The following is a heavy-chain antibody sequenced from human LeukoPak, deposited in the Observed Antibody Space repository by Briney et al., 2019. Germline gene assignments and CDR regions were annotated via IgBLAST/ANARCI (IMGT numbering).Heavy chain of an antibody. CDR1: GYTFTAYY. CDR3: ARDLTIFGYYYMEV. D-gene: IGHD3-3*01. J-gene: IGHJ6*03. CDR2: IIPNNGGT. Sequence: GASVRVSCKASGYTFTAYYIHWVRQAPGQGLEWVGRIIPNNGGTNYAQKFQGRVTMTRDTSINTAYMELSSLRSDDTAVYYFARDLTIFGYYYMEVWGKGTTVTVSS. V-gene: IGHV1-2*06.